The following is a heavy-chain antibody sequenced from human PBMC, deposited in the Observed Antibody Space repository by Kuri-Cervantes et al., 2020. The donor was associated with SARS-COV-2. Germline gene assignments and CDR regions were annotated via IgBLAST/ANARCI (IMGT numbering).Heavy chain of an antibody. D-gene: IGHD5-24*01. J-gene: IGHJ4*02. V-gene: IGHV3-43*01. CDR1: GFTFDDYT. Sequence: GESLKISCAASGFTFDDYTMHWVRQAPGKGLEWVSLIGWDGGSTYYADSVKGRFTISRDNSKNSLYLQMNSLRTEDTALYYCAKAKGRDGYNFDYFDYWGQGTLVTVSS. CDR3: AKAKGRDGYNFDYFDY. CDR2: IGWDGGST.